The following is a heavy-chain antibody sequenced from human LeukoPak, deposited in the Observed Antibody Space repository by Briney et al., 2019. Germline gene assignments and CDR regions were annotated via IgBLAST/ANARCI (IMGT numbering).Heavy chain of an antibody. CDR1: GFXXXSYG. D-gene: IGHD3-3*01. V-gene: IGHV3-33*01. CDR3: AREGYYDFWSGYYNTQFDY. Sequence: GGSLRLSWAASGFXXXSYGMHWVRQAPXXXLEWVAVIWYXGSNKYYADSVKGRFTISRDNSKNTLYLQMNSLRAEDTAVYYCAREGYYDFWSGYYNTQFDYWGQGTLVTVSS. J-gene: IGHJ4*02. CDR2: IWYXGSNK.